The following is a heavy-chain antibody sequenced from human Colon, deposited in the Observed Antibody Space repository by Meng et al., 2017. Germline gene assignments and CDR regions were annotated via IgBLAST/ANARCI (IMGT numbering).Heavy chain of an antibody. CDR3: ARDRYYGSGSYYPFDY. CDR1: GFTFSSYW. V-gene: IGHV3-74*01. J-gene: IGHJ4*02. Sequence: GESLKISCAASGFTFSSYWMHWVRQAPGKGLVWVSRINSDGSSKSYADSVKGRFTISRDNAKNTLYLQMNSLRAEDTAVYYCARDRYYGSGSYYPFDYWGQGTLVTVSS. D-gene: IGHD3-10*01. CDR2: INSDGSSK.